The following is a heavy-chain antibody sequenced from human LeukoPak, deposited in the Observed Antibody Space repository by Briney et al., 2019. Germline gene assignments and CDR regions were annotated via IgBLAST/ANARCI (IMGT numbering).Heavy chain of an antibody. Sequence: SETLSLTCAVYGGSFSGYYWSWIRQPPGKGLEWIGEINHSGSTNYNPSLKSRVTISVDTSKNQFSLKLSSVTAADTAVYYCARWSGYGSGSYQYYFGYWGQGTLVTVSS. CDR2: INHSGST. CDR3: ARWSGYGSGSYQYYFGY. J-gene: IGHJ4*02. D-gene: IGHD3-10*01. CDR1: GGSFSGYY. V-gene: IGHV4-34*01.